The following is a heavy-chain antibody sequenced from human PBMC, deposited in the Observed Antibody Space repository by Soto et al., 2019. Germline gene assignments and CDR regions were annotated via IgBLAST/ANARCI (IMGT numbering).Heavy chain of an antibody. CDR2: ISGSGGST. CDR3: AKDRPSPSRYCTNGVCYTFAVFFDY. CDR1: GVTFSSYW. D-gene: IGHD2-8*01. Sequence: GGSLRLSCAASGVTFSSYWMHWVRQAPGKGLVWVSRISGSGGSTYYADSVKGRFTISRDNSKNTLYLQMNSLRAEDTAVYYCAKDRPSPSRYCTNGVCYTFAVFFDYWGQGTLVTVSS. V-gene: IGHV3-23*01. J-gene: IGHJ4*02.